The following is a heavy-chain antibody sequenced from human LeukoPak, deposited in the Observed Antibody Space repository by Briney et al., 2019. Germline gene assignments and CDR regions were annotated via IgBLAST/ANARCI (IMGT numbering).Heavy chain of an antibody. Sequence: SDTLSLTCTVSGVSINNSNYYWAWIRQPPGKELEWIGIMSFTGSSHYNPSFQGRLTLSVDTSKNQFSLKVSSVTAADTAMYYCARDRPFGRVVSAILGAFDVWGQGTLVTVSS. J-gene: IGHJ3*01. D-gene: IGHD3-3*01. CDR2: MSFTGSS. V-gene: IGHV4-39*07. CDR1: GVSINNSNYY. CDR3: ARDRPFGRVVSAILGAFDV.